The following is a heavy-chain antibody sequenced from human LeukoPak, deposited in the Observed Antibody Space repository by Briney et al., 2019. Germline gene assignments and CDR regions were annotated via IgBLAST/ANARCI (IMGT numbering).Heavy chain of an antibody. V-gene: IGHV3-11*04. CDR3: ARGYYGSGSYNDY. D-gene: IGHD3-10*01. J-gene: IGHJ4*02. CDR2: ISSSGSTI. Sequence: GGSLRLSCAASGFTFSDYYMSWIRQAPGKGLEWVSYISSSGSTIHYADSVKGRFTISRDNSKNTLYLQMNSLRAEDTAVYYCARGYYGSGSYNDYWGQGTLVTVSS. CDR1: GFTFSDYY.